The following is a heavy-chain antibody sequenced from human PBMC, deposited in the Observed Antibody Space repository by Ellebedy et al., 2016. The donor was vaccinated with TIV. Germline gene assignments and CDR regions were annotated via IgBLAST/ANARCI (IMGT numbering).Heavy chain of an antibody. Sequence: GESLKISCVASGFTFSNYGMHWVRRAPGKGPEWMAVVSYEGSVQYYRDSVKGRFTISRDNSKNTLYLQINSPRVEDTAVYYCAKEAKVQAGPWYFDLWGRGTLVTVSS. CDR2: VSYEGSVQ. CDR3: AKEAKVQAGPWYFDL. V-gene: IGHV3-30*18. J-gene: IGHJ2*01. CDR1: GFTFSNYG. D-gene: IGHD4/OR15-4a*01.